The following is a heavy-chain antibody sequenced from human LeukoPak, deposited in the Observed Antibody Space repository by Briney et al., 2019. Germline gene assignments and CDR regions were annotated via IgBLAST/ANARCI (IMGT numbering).Heavy chain of an antibody. Sequence: LETLSLTCTVSGGSISSYYWSWIRQPPGKGLEWIGYIYYSGSTNYNPSLKSRVTISVDTSKNQFSLKLSSVTAADTAVYYCASHEWLRSPFDYWGQGTLVTVSS. D-gene: IGHD5-12*01. CDR1: GGSISSYY. CDR3: ASHEWLRSPFDY. V-gene: IGHV4-59*01. J-gene: IGHJ4*02. CDR2: IYYSGST.